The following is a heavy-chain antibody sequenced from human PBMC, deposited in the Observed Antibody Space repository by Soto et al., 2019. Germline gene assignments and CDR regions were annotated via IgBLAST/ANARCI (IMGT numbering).Heavy chain of an antibody. CDR1: GYTFTSYA. V-gene: IGHV1-3*01. CDR2: INAGNGNT. D-gene: IGHD4-17*01. CDR3: ARDLGTVTTSVPYYYYYGMDV. J-gene: IGHJ6*02. Sequence: ASVKVSCKASGYTFTSYAIHWVRQAPGQRIEWMVWINAGNGNTKYSQKFQGRVTITRDTSASTAYMELSSLRSEDTAVYYCARDLGTVTTSVPYYYYYGMDVWGQGTTVPSP.